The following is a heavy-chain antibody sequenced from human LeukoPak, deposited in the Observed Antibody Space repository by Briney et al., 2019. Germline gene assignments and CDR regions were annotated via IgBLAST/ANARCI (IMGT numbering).Heavy chain of an antibody. CDR3: VKRLGDPAAFDY. V-gene: IGHV3-23*01. Sequence: GGSLRLSCTASGFTFNKYGMSWVRQAPGKGPEWVAGISGNTATINYAAPVKGRFTISRENSKSTLFLDMNSLRDDDTAVYYCVKRLGDPAAFDYWGQGTLVTVSS. D-gene: IGHD6-25*01. CDR1: GFTFNKYG. J-gene: IGHJ4*02. CDR2: ISGNTATI.